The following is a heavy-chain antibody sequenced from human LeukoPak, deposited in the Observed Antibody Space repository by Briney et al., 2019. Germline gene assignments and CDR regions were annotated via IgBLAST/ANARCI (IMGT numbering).Heavy chain of an antibody. D-gene: IGHD1-26*01. Sequence: PSETLSLTCAVYGGSFSGYCWSWIRQPPGKGLEWIGEINHSGSTNYNPSLNGRVTMSLDKSSNQLSLHLTSVTAADTATYFCSRESGPFCPFGYWGQGTLVIVSS. J-gene: IGHJ4*02. CDR3: SRESGPFCPFGY. CDR2: INHSGST. CDR1: GGSFSGYC. V-gene: IGHV4-34*01.